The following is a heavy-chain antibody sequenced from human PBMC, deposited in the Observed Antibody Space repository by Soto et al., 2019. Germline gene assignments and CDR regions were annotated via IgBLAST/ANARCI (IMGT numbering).Heavy chain of an antibody. J-gene: IGHJ6*02. CDR1: GYSFTSYW. CDR2: IYPGDSDT. D-gene: IGHD1-26*01. Sequence: GESLKISCKGSGYSFTSYWIGWVRQMPGKGLEWMGIIYPGDSDTRYSPSFQGQVTISADKSISTAYLQWSSLKASDTAMYYCARWSQWERLGRSVYYGMDVWGQGTTVTVSS. V-gene: IGHV5-51*01. CDR3: ARWSQWERLGRSVYYGMDV.